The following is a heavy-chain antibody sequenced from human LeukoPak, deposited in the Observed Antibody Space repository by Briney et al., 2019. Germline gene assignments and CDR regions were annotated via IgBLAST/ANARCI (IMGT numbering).Heavy chain of an antibody. CDR3: AKAVEDCSSTSCLGFDY. V-gene: IGHV3-30*18. CDR1: GFTFSSYG. J-gene: IGHJ4*02. Sequence: PGGSLRLSCAASGFTFSSYGMHWVRQAPGKGLEWVAVISYDGSNKYYADSVKGRFTISRDNSKNTLYLQMNSLRAEDTAVYYCAKAVEDCSSTSCLGFDYWGQGTLVTVSS. CDR2: ISYDGSNK. D-gene: IGHD2-2*01.